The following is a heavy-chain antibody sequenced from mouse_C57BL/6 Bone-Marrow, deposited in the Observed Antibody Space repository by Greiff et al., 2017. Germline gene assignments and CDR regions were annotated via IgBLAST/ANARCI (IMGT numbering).Heavy chain of an antibody. CDR3: AKPHWDLYYFDY. Sequence: VKLVESGPGLVQPSQSLSITCTVSGFSLTSYGVHWVRQSQGKGLEWLGVIWRGGSTDYNAAFMSRLSITKDNSKSQVFFKMNSLQADDTAIYYCAKPHWDLYYFDYWGQGTTLTVSS. J-gene: IGHJ2*01. V-gene: IGHV2-5*01. D-gene: IGHD4-1*01. CDR1: GFSLTSYG. CDR2: IWRGGST.